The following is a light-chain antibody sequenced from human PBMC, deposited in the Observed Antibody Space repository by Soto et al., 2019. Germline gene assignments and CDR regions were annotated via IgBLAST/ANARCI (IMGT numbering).Light chain of an antibody. CDR2: AAS. CDR1: QSISSY. CDR3: PESYSTPWT. J-gene: IGKJ1*01. V-gene: IGKV1-39*01. Sequence: DNQMTQSPSTLAASLLDRVTVTGRSSQSISSYLNWYQPKPGKAPKLLISAASSLQSGVPSTFSGSRSGTDFTLTISSLQPEGFPTYYCPESYSTPWT.